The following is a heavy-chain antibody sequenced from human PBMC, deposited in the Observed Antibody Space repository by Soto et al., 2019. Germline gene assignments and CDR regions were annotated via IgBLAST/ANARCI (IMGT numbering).Heavy chain of an antibody. D-gene: IGHD3-10*01. CDR1: GGSISSYY. V-gene: IGHV4-59*01. Sequence: PSETLSLTCTVSGGSISSYYWSWIRQSPGKGLEWIGYVYYSGSTNYNPSLKSRVTISVDTSKNEFSVKLSSVTAADTAVYYCARDGDGRMTTNPYYYNGMDVWGQGTTVTVSS. J-gene: IGHJ6*02. CDR3: ARDGDGRMTTNPYYYNGMDV. CDR2: VYYSGST.